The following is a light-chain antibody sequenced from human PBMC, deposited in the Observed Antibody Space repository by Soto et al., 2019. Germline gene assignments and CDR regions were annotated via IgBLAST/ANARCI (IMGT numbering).Light chain of an antibody. CDR1: SSDVGGYKY. CDR3: SSYTSSSTPYV. V-gene: IGLV2-14*01. J-gene: IGLJ1*01. Sequence: ALTQPASVSGSPGQSITISCTGTSSDVGGYKYVSWYQQHPGKAPKLMIYEVSNRPSGVSNRFSGSKSGNTASLTISGLQAEDEADYYCSSYTSSSTPYVFGTGTKLTVL. CDR2: EVS.